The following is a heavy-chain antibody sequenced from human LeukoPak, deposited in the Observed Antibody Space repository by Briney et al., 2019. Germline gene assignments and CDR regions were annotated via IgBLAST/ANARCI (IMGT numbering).Heavy chain of an antibody. V-gene: IGHV1-2*02. CDR2: INPSSGGT. J-gene: IGHJ5*02. CDR3: ARSSSGWYSWFDP. CDR1: GYTFTGYY. D-gene: IGHD6-19*01. Sequence: GASVKVSCKASGYTFTGYYMHWVRQAPGQGLEWMGWINPSSGGTNYAQKFQGRVTMTRDTSISTAYMELSRLRSDDTAVYYCARSSSGWYSWFDPWGQGTLVTVSS.